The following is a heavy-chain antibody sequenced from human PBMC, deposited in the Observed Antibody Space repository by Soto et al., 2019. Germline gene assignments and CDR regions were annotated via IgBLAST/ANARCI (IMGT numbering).Heavy chain of an antibody. D-gene: IGHD6-6*01. J-gene: IGHJ2*01. Sequence: ASVKVSCKASGYTFTSYYMHWVRQAPGQGLEWMGIINPSGGSASYAQKFQGRVTMTRDTSTSTVYMELSSRRSEDTAVYYCARPGGSSSDDWYFDLWGRGTLATVSS. V-gene: IGHV1-46*01. CDR1: GYTFTSYY. CDR3: ARPGGSSSDDWYFDL. CDR2: INPSGGSA.